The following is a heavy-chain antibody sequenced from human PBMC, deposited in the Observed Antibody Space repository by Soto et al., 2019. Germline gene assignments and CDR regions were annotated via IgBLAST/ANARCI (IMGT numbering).Heavy chain of an antibody. J-gene: IGHJ6*02. CDR2: ISSSSSYI. CDR1: GFTFSSYS. Sequence: GGSLRLSCAASGFTFSSYSMNWVRQAPGKGLEWVSSISSSSSYIYYADSVKGRFTISRDNAKNSLYLQMNSLRAEDTAVYYCARERTYYYDSSGYPGRSYHYYGMDVWGQGTQVTVSS. V-gene: IGHV3-21*01. CDR3: ARERTYYYDSSGYPGRSYHYYGMDV. D-gene: IGHD3-22*01.